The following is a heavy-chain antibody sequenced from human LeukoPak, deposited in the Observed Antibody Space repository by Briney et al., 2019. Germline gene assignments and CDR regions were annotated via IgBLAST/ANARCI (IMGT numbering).Heavy chain of an antibody. CDR2: ISYDGSNK. CDR1: GFTFSSYA. Sequence: GGSLRLSCAASGFTFSSYAMHWVRQAPGKGLEWVAVISYDGSNKYYADSVKGRFTISRDNSKNTLYLQMNSLRAEDTAVYYCARAPLGGAFDIWGQGTMVTVSS. J-gene: IGHJ3*02. V-gene: IGHV3-30-3*01. D-gene: IGHD2-15*01. CDR3: ARAPLGGAFDI.